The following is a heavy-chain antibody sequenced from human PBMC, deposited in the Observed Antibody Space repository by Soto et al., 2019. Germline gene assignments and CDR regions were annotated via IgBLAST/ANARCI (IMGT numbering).Heavy chain of an antibody. J-gene: IGHJ5*02. CDR1: GGTFSSYA. Sequence: ASVKVSCKASGGTFSSYAISWVRQAPGQGLEWMGGIIPIFGTANYAQKFQGRVTITADESTSTAYMELSSLRSEDTAVYYCARRDNWNSNWFDPWGQGTLVTVSS. CDR3: ARRDNWNSNWFDP. D-gene: IGHD1-7*01. V-gene: IGHV1-69*13. CDR2: IIPIFGTA.